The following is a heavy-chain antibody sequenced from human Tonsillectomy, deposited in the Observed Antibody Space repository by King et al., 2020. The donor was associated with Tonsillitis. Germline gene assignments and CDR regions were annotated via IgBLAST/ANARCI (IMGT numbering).Heavy chain of an antibody. CDR1: GFSFSNYG. CDR2: ILYDGSRQ. Sequence: VQLVESGGGVVQPGGSLRLSCAGSGFSFSNYGMHWVRQAPGKGLEWVAVILYDGSRQYYSDSVKGRFTISRDNSKNTLFLQMNNPRGDDTAVYYCAREAKYYDLWTGYPPCCAYDPWGQGTLVTVSS. CDR3: AREAKYYDLWTGYPPCCAYDP. D-gene: IGHD3-3*01. J-gene: IGHJ5*02. V-gene: IGHV3-33*08.